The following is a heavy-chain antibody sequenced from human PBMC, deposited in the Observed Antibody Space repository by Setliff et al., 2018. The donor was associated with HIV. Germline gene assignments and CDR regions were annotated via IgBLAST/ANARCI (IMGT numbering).Heavy chain of an antibody. CDR3: AGSYGSSWFGPFDY. D-gene: IGHD6-13*01. Sequence: LSLTCTVSGGSISSGGYYWSWIRQHPGKGLEWIGSLYSSGRTYYKSSLKSRVTISVDTSRNQISLRLDSLTAADTAIYYCAGSYGSSWFGPFDYWGQGTLVTVSS. J-gene: IGHJ4*02. CDR1: GGSISSGGYY. CDR2: LYSSGRT. V-gene: IGHV4-30-2*03.